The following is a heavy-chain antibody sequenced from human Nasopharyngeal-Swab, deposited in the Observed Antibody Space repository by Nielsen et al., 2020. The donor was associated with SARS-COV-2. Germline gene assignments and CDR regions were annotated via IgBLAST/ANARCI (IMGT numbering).Heavy chain of an antibody. CDR2: ISWNSGSI. V-gene: IGHV3-9*01. CDR3: ARWAKVHNDAFDI. Sequence: SLKISCAASGFTFSSYAMSWVRQAPGKGLEWVSGISWNSGSIGYADSVKGRFTISRDNAKNSLYLQMNSLRAEDTAVYYCARWAKVHNDAFDIWGQGTMVTVSS. CDR1: GFTFSSYA. D-gene: IGHD5-24*01. J-gene: IGHJ3*02.